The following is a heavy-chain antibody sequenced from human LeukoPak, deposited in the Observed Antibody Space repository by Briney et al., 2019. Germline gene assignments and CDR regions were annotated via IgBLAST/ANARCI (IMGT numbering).Heavy chain of an antibody. J-gene: IGHJ4*02. D-gene: IGHD3-3*01. V-gene: IGHV3-23*01. CDR1: GFTLRIYA. CDR2: ISGSGGST. Sequence: GRSLRLSCAASGFTLRIYALSCVRQPPGKGLECVSGISGSGGSTYYADFVKGRFSISRDNSKNTLYLQMNSLRGEDTAVYYCAKKTTFWSGYYDYWGQGTLVTVSS. CDR3: AKKTTFWSGYYDY.